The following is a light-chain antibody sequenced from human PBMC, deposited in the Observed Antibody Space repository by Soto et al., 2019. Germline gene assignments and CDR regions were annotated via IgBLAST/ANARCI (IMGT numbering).Light chain of an antibody. J-gene: IGKJ5*01. Sequence: EIVMTQSPSTLSVSPGERATLSCRASQNVLSNLAWYQQKPGQAPRLLIYGASTRATGLPARFSGSGSGTQFTLTISSLQSEDFAVYSCQQYNNWPITFGQGTRL. CDR1: QNVLSN. V-gene: IGKV3-15*01. CDR2: GAS. CDR3: QQYNNWPIT.